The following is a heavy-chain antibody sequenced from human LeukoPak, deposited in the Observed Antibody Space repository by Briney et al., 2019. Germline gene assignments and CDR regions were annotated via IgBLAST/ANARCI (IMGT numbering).Heavy chain of an antibody. Sequence: GRPLRLSCGASGFSFSTFDMHWVRQTPDKGLEWVAVISSDGSKEIYADSVKGRFTISRDNSKNTLYLRMNNLTPEDTAVYYCAKGLHTSSWYGNWFDPWGQGTLVTVSS. CDR1: GFSFSTFD. J-gene: IGHJ5*02. CDR3: AKGLHTSSWYGNWFDP. CDR2: ISSDGSKE. D-gene: IGHD2-15*01. V-gene: IGHV3-30*18.